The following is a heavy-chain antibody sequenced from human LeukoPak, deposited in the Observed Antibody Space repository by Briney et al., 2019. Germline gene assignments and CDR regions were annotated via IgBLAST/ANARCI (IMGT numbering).Heavy chain of an antibody. V-gene: IGHV1-2*04. D-gene: IGHD3-3*01. CDR3: AREGTIFGVVIIRGPNDY. Sequence: GASVKVSCKASGYTFTGYYMHWVRQAPGQGLEWMAWINPNSGGTNYAQKFQGWVTMTTDTSTSTAYMELRSLRSDDAAVYYCAREGTIFGVVIIRGPNDYWGQGTLVTVSS. J-gene: IGHJ4*02. CDR2: INPNSGGT. CDR1: GYTFTGYY.